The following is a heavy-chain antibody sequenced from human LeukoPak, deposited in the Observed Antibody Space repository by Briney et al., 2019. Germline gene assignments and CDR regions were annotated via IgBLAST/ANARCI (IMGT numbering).Heavy chain of an antibody. D-gene: IGHD6-6*01. J-gene: IGHJ6*02. Sequence: GGSLRLSCAASGFTFGNNGMHWVRQAPGKGLEWVSFIWNDGSNKYYADSVKGRFTISRDNSKNTVYLQVYSLRAEDTAVYYCARDGQQFAPHSMDVWGQGTTVTVSS. CDR1: GFTFGNNG. V-gene: IGHV3-33*01. CDR2: IWNDGSNK. CDR3: ARDGQQFAPHSMDV.